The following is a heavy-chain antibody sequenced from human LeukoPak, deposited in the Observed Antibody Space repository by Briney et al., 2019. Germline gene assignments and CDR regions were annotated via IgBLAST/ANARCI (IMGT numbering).Heavy chain of an antibody. J-gene: IGHJ3*01. CDR1: GFTFSSYA. V-gene: IGHV3-23*01. Sequence: GGSLRLSCAASGFTFSSYAMSWVRQPPGKGLEWVSGISGSGDNTYYADSVKGRFTISRDNSKKTLYLHLNSLRVEDAAVYYCAKDGYSSIPGFHFEYWGQGTMVTVSS. D-gene: IGHD6-13*01. CDR2: ISGSGDNT. CDR3: AKDGYSSIPGFHFEY.